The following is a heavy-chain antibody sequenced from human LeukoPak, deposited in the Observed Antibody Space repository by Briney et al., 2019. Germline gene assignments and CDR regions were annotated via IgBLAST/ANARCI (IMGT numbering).Heavy chain of an antibody. J-gene: IGHJ4*02. V-gene: IGHV4-4*07. CDR1: GGSMSSYY. CDR2: IYNSGSS. Sequence: SETLSLTCTVSGGSMSSYYWSWIRQPAGKGLEWIGRIYNSGSSDYNPSHKSRVTMSVDTSKNQFSLKLSSVTAADTAVYYCARVYGDYAYFDYWGQGTLVTVSS. D-gene: IGHD4-17*01. CDR3: ARVYGDYAYFDY.